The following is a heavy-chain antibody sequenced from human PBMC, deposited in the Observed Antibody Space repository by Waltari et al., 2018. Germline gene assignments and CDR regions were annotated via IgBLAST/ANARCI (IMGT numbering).Heavy chain of an antibody. CDR1: GFTFGDYA. CDR2: IRSKAYGGTT. CDR3: TRDLGATPYYYGMDV. D-gene: IGHD1-26*01. Sequence: EVQLVESGGGLVQPGRSLRLSCTASGFTFGDYAMSWFRQAPGKGLEWEGFIRSKAYGGTTEYAASVKGRFTISRDDSKSIAYLQMNSLKTEDTAVYYCTRDLGATPYYYGMDVWGQGTTVTVSS. J-gene: IGHJ6*02. V-gene: IGHV3-49*03.